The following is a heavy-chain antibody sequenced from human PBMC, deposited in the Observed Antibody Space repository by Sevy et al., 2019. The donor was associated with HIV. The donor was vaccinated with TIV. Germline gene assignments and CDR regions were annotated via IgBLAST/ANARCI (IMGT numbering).Heavy chain of an antibody. CDR2: INPNSGGT. V-gene: IGHV1-2*02. CDR1: GYTFTGYY. J-gene: IGHJ4*02. CDR3: ARGRAMSEQHLLKDY. Sequence: ASVKVFCKASGYTFTGYYMNWVRQAPGQGLEWMGWINPNSGGTNYAQKFQGRVTMTRDTSISTAYMELSRLRSDDMAVYYCARGRAMSEQHLLKDYWGQGTLVTVSS. D-gene: IGHD6-13*01.